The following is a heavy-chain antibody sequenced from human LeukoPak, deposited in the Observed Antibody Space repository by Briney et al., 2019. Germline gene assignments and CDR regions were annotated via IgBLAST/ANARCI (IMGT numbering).Heavy chain of an antibody. D-gene: IGHD5-18*01. CDR3: AKGNGYSYGRYYFDY. Sequence: GGSLRLSCAASGFTFSSYAMGWVRQAPGKGLEWVSAITASCGNTYYADSVKGRFTISRDNSKNTLYLQVNSLRAEDTAVYYCAKGNGYSYGRYYFDYWGQGTLVTVSS. CDR1: GFTFSSYA. V-gene: IGHV3-23*01. J-gene: IGHJ4*02. CDR2: ITASCGNT.